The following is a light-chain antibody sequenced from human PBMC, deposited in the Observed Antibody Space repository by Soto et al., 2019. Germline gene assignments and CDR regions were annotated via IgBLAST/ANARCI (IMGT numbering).Light chain of an antibody. CDR1: QSVSSN. J-gene: IGKJ4*01. V-gene: IGKV3-15*01. CDR2: GAS. CDR3: QQYNNWPPLT. Sequence: EIVMTQYPATLSVSPWERATLSCRASQSVSSNLAWYQQKPGQAPRLLIYGASTRATGIPARFSGSGSGTEFTLTISSLQSEEFAVYYCQQYNNWPPLTFGGGTKVEIK.